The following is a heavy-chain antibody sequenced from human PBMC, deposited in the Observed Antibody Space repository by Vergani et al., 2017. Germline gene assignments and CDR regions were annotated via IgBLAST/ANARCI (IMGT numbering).Heavy chain of an antibody. CDR3: ARDVGYYYDSSGYSHWYFDL. V-gene: IGHV4-30-4*08. J-gene: IGHJ2*01. CDR2: IYYSGST. CDR1: GGSISSGDYY. Sequence: QVQLQESGPGLVKPSQTLSLTCTVPGGSISSGDYYWSWIRQPPGKGLEWIGYIYYSGSTYYNPSLKSRVTISVDTSKNQFSLKLSSVTAADTAVYYCARDVGYYYDSSGYSHWYFDLWGRGTLVTVSS. D-gene: IGHD3-22*01.